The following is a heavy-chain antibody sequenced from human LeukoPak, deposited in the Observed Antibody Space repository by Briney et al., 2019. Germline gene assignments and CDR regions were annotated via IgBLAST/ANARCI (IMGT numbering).Heavy chain of an antibody. J-gene: IGHJ4*02. CDR1: GHTFTKFG. D-gene: IGHD4-17*01. CDR2: ISGHNFRT. Sequence: ASVKVSCKASGHTFTKFGVTWVRQAPGQGLEWMGWISGHNFRTNYAQRFQGRVTMTTDSSTATASMELRSLTSDDTAVYYCARDGGNDYGDYERGRIDYWGQGTLVTVSS. V-gene: IGHV1-18*01. CDR3: ARDGGNDYGDYERGRIDY.